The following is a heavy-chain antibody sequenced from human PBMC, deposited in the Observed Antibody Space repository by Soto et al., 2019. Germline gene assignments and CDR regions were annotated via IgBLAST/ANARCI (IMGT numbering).Heavy chain of an antibody. Sequence: QVQLVESGGGVVQPGRSLRLSCAASGFTFSSYAMHWVRQAPGKGLEWVAVISYDGSNKYYADSVKGRFTISRDNSKNTLYLQMNSLRAEDTAVYYCARDFDFWSGYWYGMDVW. J-gene: IGHJ6*01. CDR2: ISYDGSNK. CDR1: GFTFSSYA. V-gene: IGHV3-30-3*01. D-gene: IGHD3-3*01. CDR3: ARDFDFWSGYWYGMDV.